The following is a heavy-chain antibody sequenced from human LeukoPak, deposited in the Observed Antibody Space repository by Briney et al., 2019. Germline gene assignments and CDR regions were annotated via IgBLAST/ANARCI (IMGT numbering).Heavy chain of an antibody. CDR2: IYSGGST. Sequence: GGSLRLSCEASGFAVSARPMSWVRQAPGKGLEWVSVIYSGGSTYFADSVKGRFTVFRDNSKNTLYLQMNSLRAEDTAVYYCAKDGGFGELLPREFDYWGQGTLVTVSS. CDR3: AKDGGFGELLPREFDY. J-gene: IGHJ4*02. V-gene: IGHV3-66*01. CDR1: GFAVSARP. D-gene: IGHD3-10*01.